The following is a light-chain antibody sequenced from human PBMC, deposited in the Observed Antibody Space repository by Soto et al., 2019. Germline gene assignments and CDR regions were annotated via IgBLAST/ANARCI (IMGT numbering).Light chain of an antibody. CDR3: QLYSTLPHT. CDR2: GAS. J-gene: IGKJ2*01. Sequence: EIVLTQSPGTLSLSPGERATLSCRASQSVSSSYLAWYQQKPGQAPRLLIYGASSRATGIPDRFSGSGSGTDFTLTISRLEPEDFVVYYCQLYSTLPHTFGQGTK. CDR1: QSVSSSY. V-gene: IGKV3-20*01.